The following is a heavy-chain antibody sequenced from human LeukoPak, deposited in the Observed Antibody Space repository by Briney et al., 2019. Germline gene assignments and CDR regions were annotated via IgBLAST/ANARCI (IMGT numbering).Heavy chain of an antibody. CDR2: ISSSGSTI. CDR3: ARDMGYYYDSSGIDDY. V-gene: IGHV3-11*04. CDR1: GFTFSDYY. Sequence: TPGGSLRLSCAASGFTFSDYYMSWIRQAPGKGLEWVSYISSSGSTIYYADSVKGRFTISRDNAKNSLYLQMNSLRAEDTAVYYCARDMGYYYDSSGIDDYWGQGTLVTVSS. D-gene: IGHD3-22*01. J-gene: IGHJ4*02.